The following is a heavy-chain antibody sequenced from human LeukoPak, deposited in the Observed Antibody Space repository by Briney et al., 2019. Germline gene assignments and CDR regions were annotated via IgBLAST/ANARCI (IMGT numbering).Heavy chain of an antibody. CDR3: ARESDTSGPIDY. CDR1: GGFIRSYY. D-gene: IGHD3-22*01. V-gene: IGHV4-59*01. Sequence: PSETLSLTCIVSGGFIRSYYWSWIRQTPGKGLEWIGYISYSGNTNYNPSLKSRVTMSVDTSKNQFSLKLTSVTAADTAVYFCARESDTSGPIDYWGQGRLVAVSS. J-gene: IGHJ4*02. CDR2: ISYSGNT.